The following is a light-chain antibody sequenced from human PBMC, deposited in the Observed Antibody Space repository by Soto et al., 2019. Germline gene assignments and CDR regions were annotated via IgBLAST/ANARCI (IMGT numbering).Light chain of an antibody. J-gene: IGKJ1*01. CDR1: QSVSNNY. V-gene: IGKV3-20*01. Sequence: EIVLTQSPCTLSLSPGQRATLSCSASQSVSNNYLAWYQQKPGQAPRLLIYAASTRAAAVPDRFTGSGSGTDFALTISSLQPEDFAVYYCQQYYNWPRTFGQGTKVDIK. CDR2: AAS. CDR3: QQYYNWPRT.